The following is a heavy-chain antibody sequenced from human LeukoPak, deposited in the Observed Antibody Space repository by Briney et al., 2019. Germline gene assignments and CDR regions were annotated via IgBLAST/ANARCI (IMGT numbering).Heavy chain of an antibody. CDR2: ISYDGSNK. V-gene: IGHV3-30*18. J-gene: IGHJ3*02. D-gene: IGHD3-10*01. Sequence: GGSLRLSCAASGFTFSSYGMHWVRQAPGKGLEWVAAISYDGSNKYYADSVKGRFTISRDNSKNTLYLQMNSLRAEDTAVYYCAKTRFGEFHLGSGAFDIWGQGTMVTVSS. CDR3: AKTRFGEFHLGSGAFDI. CDR1: GFTFSSYG.